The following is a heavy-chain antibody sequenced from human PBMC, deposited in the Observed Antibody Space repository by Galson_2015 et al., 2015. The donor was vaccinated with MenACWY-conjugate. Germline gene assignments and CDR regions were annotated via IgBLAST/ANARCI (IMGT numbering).Heavy chain of an antibody. Sequence: SLRLSCAASGFTFGDYLMSWFRQAPGKGLEWVSFIRSKAHGGAPEYAESVKGRFTISRDDSQSIAYLQMNSLKTEDTAVYYCARGDHRYCSRTNCPFDNWGRGTLVTVSS. J-gene: IGHJ4*02. CDR1: GFTFGDYL. D-gene: IGHD2-2*01. CDR2: IRSKAHGGAP. V-gene: IGHV3-49*03. CDR3: ARGDHRYCSRTNCPFDN.